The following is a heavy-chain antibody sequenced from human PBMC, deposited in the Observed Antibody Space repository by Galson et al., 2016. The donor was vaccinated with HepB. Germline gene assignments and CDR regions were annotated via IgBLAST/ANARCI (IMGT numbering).Heavy chain of an antibody. CDR3: TTHGDFSSDYFFDY. D-gene: IGHD4-17*01. CDR2: IYSSGST. J-gene: IGHJ4*02. V-gene: IGHV3-53*01. Sequence: SLRLSCAASGFIVSSKYMSWVHQAPGKGLEWVSVIYSSGSTYYADSVKGRFTIARDTSKNTLYLQMNRRRAEDTAVYYCTTHGDFSSDYFFDYWGQGSLVTVSS. CDR1: GFIVSSKY.